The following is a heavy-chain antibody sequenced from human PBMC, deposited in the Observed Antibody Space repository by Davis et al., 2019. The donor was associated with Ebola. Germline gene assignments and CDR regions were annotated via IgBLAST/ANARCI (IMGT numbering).Heavy chain of an antibody. J-gene: IGHJ4*02. CDR1: GFTFYSYA. CDR2: ITGSGCST. Sequence: GGSLRLSCAASGFTFYSYAMSWVRQAPGKGLEWVSAITGSGCSTYYIGSVRGRFTISRDNPKNTLYLQLNSLRAEDTAVYYCAKCVGANFDYWGQGTLVTVSS. D-gene: IGHD1-26*01. CDR3: AKCVGANFDY. V-gene: IGHV3-23*01.